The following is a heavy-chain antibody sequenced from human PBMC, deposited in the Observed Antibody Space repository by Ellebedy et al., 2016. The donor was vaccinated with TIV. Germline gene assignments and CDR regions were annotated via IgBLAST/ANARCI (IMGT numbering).Heavy chain of an antibody. CDR1: GFTFSTYG. Sequence: GESLKISCTASGFTFSTYGMHWVRQAPGKGLEWVGVISYHGTNKYYADSVKGRFTISRDNSKNTLYLQMNSLRAEDTAVYYCARHGRGMDVWGQGTTVTVSS. V-gene: IGHV3-30*03. CDR3: ARHGRGMDV. J-gene: IGHJ6*02. CDR2: ISYHGTNK.